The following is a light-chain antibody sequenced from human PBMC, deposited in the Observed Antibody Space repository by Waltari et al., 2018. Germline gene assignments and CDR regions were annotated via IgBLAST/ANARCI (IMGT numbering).Light chain of an antibody. Sequence: QSVLTQPPSASGTPGQRVTISCSGSSSNIGSNSVYWYQHLPGTAPKLLNYSDNPRPSGVADRFSGSKSGASAFLTISGLQSEDEADYYCAAWDVSLNGLVFGGGTKLTVL. V-gene: IGLV1-44*01. CDR3: AAWDVSLNGLV. J-gene: IGLJ2*01. CDR1: SSNIGSNS. CDR2: SDN.